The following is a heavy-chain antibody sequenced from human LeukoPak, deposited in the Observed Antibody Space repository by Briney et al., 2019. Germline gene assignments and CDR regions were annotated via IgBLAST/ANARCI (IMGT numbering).Heavy chain of an antibody. CDR3: ARQQDGLWLKYYFDY. CDR1: GGSISSSSYY. Sequence: SETLSLTCTVSGGSISSSSYYWGWIRQPPGKGLEWIGSIYYSGSTYYNPSLKSRVTISVDTSKNQFSLKLSSVTAADTAVYYCARQQDGLWLKYYFDYWGQGTLVTVSS. V-gene: IGHV4-39*01. J-gene: IGHJ4*02. CDR2: IYYSGST. D-gene: IGHD3-10*01.